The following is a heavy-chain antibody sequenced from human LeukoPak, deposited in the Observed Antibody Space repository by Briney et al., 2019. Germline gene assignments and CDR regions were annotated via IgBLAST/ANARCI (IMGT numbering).Heavy chain of an antibody. D-gene: IGHD4-17*01. CDR2: INHSGST. V-gene: IGHV4-34*01. CDR1: GGSFSGYY. Sequence: SETLSLTCAVYGGSFSGYYWSWIRQPPGKGLEWIGEINHSGSTNYNPSLKSRVTISVDTSKNQFSLKLSSVTAADTAVYYCARGSDYGDYVRYYYGMDVWGQGTTVTVSS. CDR3: ARGSDYGDYVRYYYGMDV. J-gene: IGHJ6*02.